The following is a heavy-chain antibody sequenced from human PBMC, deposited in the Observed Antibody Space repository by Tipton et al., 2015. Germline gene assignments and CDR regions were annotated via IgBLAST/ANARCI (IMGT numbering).Heavy chain of an antibody. V-gene: IGHV4-39*01. J-gene: IGHJ4*02. Sequence: TLSLTCTLSGGSSSSYYWGWIRQPPGKGLEWIGIIYHSGSTYYNPSLKSRVTISVDTSKKQFSLRLSSVTAADTAVFFCASLPYQYDSNGHYHFDFWGQGTLVTVSS. CDR3: ASLPYQYDSNGHYHFDF. CDR2: IYHSGST. CDR1: GGSSSSYY. D-gene: IGHD3-22*01.